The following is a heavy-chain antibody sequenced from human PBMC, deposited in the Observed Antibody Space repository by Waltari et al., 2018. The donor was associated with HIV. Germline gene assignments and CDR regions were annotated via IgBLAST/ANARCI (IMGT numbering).Heavy chain of an antibody. CDR2: HNRNNVAT. Sequence: QSAADVRKPGAALQVSCTASEYNFREYSIHRVRQAPGQGLEWMGWHNRNNVATNSVRKLHERLTMTIEPSVSPAYLDWGRLTSEDTAGYSSARGESGEKWLSPYNWFDPGGQGTLVTVSS. CDR1: EYNFREYS. CDR3: ARGESGEKWLSPYNWFDP. D-gene: IGHD6-19*01. V-gene: IGHV1-2*02. J-gene: IGHJ5*02.